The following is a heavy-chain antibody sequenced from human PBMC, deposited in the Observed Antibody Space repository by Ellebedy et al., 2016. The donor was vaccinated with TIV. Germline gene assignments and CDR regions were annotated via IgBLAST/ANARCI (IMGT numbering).Heavy chain of an antibody. D-gene: IGHD1-26*01. V-gene: IGHV3-23*01. Sequence: GESLKISCAASGFTFSSFVMSWVRQAPGKGLEWVSSISGSGDRTYFADSVKGRFTISRDNAKNSLYLQMNSLRADDTAAYYCAKVPLRTLPDDFDIWGQGTMVTVSS. CDR1: GFTFSSFV. J-gene: IGHJ3*02. CDR2: ISGSGDRT. CDR3: AKVPLRTLPDDFDI.